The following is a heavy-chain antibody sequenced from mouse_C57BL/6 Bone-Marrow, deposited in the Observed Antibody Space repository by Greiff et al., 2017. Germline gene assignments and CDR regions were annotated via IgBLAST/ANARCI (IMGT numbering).Heavy chain of an antibody. D-gene: IGHD1-2*01. V-gene: IGHV1-5*01. Sequence: VQLQQSGTVLARPGASVKMSCKTSGYTFTSYWMHWVKQRPGQGLEWIGAIYPGNSDTSYNQKFKGKAKLTADTSASTAYMELSSLTYEDSAVYDCTREGFITAYGYAMDYWGQGTSVTVSS. CDR3: TREGFITAYGYAMDY. CDR1: GYTFTSYW. J-gene: IGHJ4*01. CDR2: IYPGNSDT.